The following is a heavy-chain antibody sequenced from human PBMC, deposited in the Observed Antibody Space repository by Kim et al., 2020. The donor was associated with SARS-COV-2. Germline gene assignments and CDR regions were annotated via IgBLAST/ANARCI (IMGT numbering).Heavy chain of an antibody. D-gene: IGHD4-17*01. V-gene: IGHV3-33*01. J-gene: IGHJ4*02. CDR3: ARDLYGDPGNYFDY. CDR2: IWYDGSNK. Sequence: GGSLRLSCAASGFTFSSYGMHWVRQAPGKGLEWVAVIWYDGSNKYYADPVKGRFTISRDNSKNTLYLQMTSLRAEDTAVYYCARDLYGDPGNYFDYWGQGTLVTVSS. CDR1: GFTFSSYG.